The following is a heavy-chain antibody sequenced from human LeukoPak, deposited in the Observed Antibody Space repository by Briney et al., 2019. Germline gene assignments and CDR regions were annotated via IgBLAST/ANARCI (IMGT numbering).Heavy chain of an antibody. J-gene: IGHJ4*02. CDR2: ISWNSGST. Sequence: TGGSLSLSCAASGFTFDDYAMHWVRQAPGKGLEGVSGISWNSGSTGYADSVKGRFTISRDNAKNSLYLQMNSLRAEDMALYYCAKDVSLGYCSGGSCSAHFDYWGQGTLVTVSS. CDR3: AKDVSLGYCSGGSCSAHFDY. CDR1: GFTFDDYA. D-gene: IGHD2-15*01. V-gene: IGHV3-9*03.